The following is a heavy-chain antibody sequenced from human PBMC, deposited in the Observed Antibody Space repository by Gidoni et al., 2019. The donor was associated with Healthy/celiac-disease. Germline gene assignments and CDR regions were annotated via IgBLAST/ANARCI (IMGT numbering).Heavy chain of an antibody. J-gene: IGHJ3*02. CDR2: IKQDGSEK. V-gene: IGHV3-7*01. CDR1: GFTFIRYW. Sequence: EVQLVESGGGLVQPGGSLRLSCAASGFTFIRYWMRWVLQAPGKGLEWVANIKQDGSEKYYVDSVKGRFTISRDNDKNALYPQMNSLRAEDTAVYYCARETDYYGSGSKAFDIWGQGTMVTVSS. CDR3: ARETDYYGSGSKAFDI. D-gene: IGHD3-10*01.